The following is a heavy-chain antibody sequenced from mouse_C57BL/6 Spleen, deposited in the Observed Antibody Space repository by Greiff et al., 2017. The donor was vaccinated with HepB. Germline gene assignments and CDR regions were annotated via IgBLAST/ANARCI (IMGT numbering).Heavy chain of an antibody. D-gene: IGHD1-1*01. Sequence: EVMLVESGGGLVKPGGSLKLSCAASGFTFSDYGMHWVRQAPEKGLEWVAYISSGSSTIYYADTVKGRFTISRDNAKNTLFLQMTSLRSEDTAMYYCAKTRAYYGSSYSYFDYWGQGTTLTVSS. V-gene: IGHV5-17*01. CDR3: AKTRAYYGSSYSYFDY. CDR2: ISSGSSTI. CDR1: GFTFSDYG. J-gene: IGHJ2*01.